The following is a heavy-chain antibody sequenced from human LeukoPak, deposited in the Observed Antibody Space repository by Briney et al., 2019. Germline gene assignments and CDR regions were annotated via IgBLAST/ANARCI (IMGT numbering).Heavy chain of an antibody. D-gene: IGHD2-2*01. CDR2: INHSGST. Sequence: KPSETLSLTCTVSGASINSYYWSWLRQPPGKGLEWIGEINHSGSTNYKPPLKSRVTISLDKSKNQFSLKFRSVTATDTAVYYCARGRTGYQLLPTKKQYDYYYMDVWGKGTTVTVSS. CDR3: ARGRTGYQLLPTKKQYDYYYMDV. J-gene: IGHJ6*03. CDR1: GASINSYY. V-gene: IGHV4-34*01.